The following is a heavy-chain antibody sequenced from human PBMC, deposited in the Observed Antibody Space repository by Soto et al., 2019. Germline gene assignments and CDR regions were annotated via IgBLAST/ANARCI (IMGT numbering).Heavy chain of an antibody. J-gene: IGHJ6*02. D-gene: IGHD1-26*01. CDR1: GGTFSSYA. Sequence: GASVKVSCKASGGTFSSYAISWVRQAPGQGLEWMGGIIPIFGTANYAQKFQGRVTITADESTSTAYMELSRLRSEDTAVYYCARVIVGATSPGYYYYGMDVWGQGTTVTVSS. V-gene: IGHV1-69*13. CDR3: ARVIVGATSPGYYYYGMDV. CDR2: IIPIFGTA.